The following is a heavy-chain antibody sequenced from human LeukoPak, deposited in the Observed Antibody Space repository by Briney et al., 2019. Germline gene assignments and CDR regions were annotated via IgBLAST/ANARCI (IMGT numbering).Heavy chain of an antibody. CDR3: ARGHSPVTTKVSYFQH. J-gene: IGHJ1*01. D-gene: IGHD4-17*01. CDR2: INHSGST. V-gene: IGHV4-34*01. Sequence: PSETLSLTCAVYGGSFSGYYWSWIRQPPGKGLEWIGEINHSGSTNYNPSLKSRVTILVDTSKNQFSLRLSSVTAADTAVYYCARGHSPVTTKVSYFQHWGQGTLVTVSS. CDR1: GGSFSGYY.